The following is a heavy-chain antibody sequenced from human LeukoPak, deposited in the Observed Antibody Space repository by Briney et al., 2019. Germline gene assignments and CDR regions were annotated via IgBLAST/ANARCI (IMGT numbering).Heavy chain of an antibody. J-gene: IGHJ3*02. CDR3: AKEAETHSDAFDI. CDR2: ISWNSGSI. Sequence: GGFLRLSCSASGFTFDDYAMHWVRQAPGKGLEWVSGISWNSGSIGYADSVKGRFTISRDNAKNSLYLQMNSLRAEDMALYYCAKEAETHSDAFDIWGQGTMVTVSS. D-gene: IGHD6-25*01. CDR1: GFTFDDYA. V-gene: IGHV3-9*03.